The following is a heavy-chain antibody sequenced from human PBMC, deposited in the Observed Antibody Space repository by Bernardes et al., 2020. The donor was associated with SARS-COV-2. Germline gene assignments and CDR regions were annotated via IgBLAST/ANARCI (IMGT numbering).Heavy chain of an antibody. Sequence: ASVKVSCKASGYTFTSYGISWVRQAPGQGLEWMGWISAYNGNTNYAQKLQGRVTMTTDTSTSTAYMELRSLRSDDTAVYYCARVGAGIDWLLYPYYYYYMDVWGKGTTVTVSS. J-gene: IGHJ6*03. V-gene: IGHV1-18*01. D-gene: IGHD3-9*01. CDR2: ISAYNGNT. CDR3: ARVGAGIDWLLYPYYYYYMDV. CDR1: GYTFTSYG.